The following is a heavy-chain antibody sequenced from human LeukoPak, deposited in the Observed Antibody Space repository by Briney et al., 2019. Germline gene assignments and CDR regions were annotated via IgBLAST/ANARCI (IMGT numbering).Heavy chain of an antibody. D-gene: IGHD3-16*02. V-gene: IGHV1-8*01. J-gene: IGHJ5*02. CDR3: ARGPLVRLPSSFDP. CDR1: GYTFTSYD. Sequence: ASVKVSCKASGYTFTSYDINWVRQATGQGLEWMGWMNPNAGNTGSAQRFQGRVTMTRDTSISTAYMELSSLRSEDTAVYYCARGPLVRLPSSFDPWGQGTLVTVSS. CDR2: MNPNAGNT.